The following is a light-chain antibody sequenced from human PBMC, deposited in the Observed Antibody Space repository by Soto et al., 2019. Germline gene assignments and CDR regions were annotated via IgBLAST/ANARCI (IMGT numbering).Light chain of an antibody. CDR2: DAS. CDR3: QQRSNWPPT. Sequence: ELVLTQSPATLSLSPGERATLSCRASQSVSSYLAWYQQKPGQAPRLLIYDASNRATGIPARFRGSGSGTDFTLTISSLEPEDLAVYYCQQRSNWPPTFGQGTKLEIK. V-gene: IGKV3-11*01. J-gene: IGKJ2*01. CDR1: QSVSSY.